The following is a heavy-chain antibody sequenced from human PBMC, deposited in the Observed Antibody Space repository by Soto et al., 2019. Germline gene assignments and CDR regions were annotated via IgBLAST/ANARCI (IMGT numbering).Heavy chain of an antibody. CDR3: ATGFCGGECFRFDY. J-gene: IGHJ4*02. D-gene: IGHD2-21*01. V-gene: IGHV1-24*01. CDR1: GYTLTELS. Sequence: ASVKVSCKVSGYTLTELSMHWVRQAPGKGLEWMGYFDPEDGETTYAQKFQGRVTMTKDTSTDTAYMELSSLRSEDTAVYYCATGFCGGECFRFDYWGQGTLVTVSS. CDR2: FDPEDGET.